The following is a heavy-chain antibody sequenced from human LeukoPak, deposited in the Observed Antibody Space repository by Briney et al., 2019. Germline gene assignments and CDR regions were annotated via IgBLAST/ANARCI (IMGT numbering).Heavy chain of an antibody. CDR1: GGTFSSYA. CDR2: IIPIFGTA. CDR3: ARGKATVTTVGAFDI. Sequence: ASVKVSCKASGGTFSSYAISWVRPAPGQGLEWMGGIIPIFGTANYAQKFQGRVTITADKSTSTAYMELSSLRSEDTAVYYCARGKATVTTVGAFDIWGQGTMVTVSS. J-gene: IGHJ3*02. D-gene: IGHD4-17*01. V-gene: IGHV1-69*06.